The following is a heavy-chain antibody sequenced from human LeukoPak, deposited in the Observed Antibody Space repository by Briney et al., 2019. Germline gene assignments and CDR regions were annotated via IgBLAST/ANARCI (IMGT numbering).Heavy chain of an antibody. CDR1: GGSISSSNW. CDR2: IYHSGST. J-gene: IGHJ4*02. V-gene: IGHV4-4*02. CDR3: ARADRSSGWYYFDY. D-gene: IGHD6-19*01. Sequence: SETLSLTRAVSGGSISSSNWWSWVRQPPGKGLEWIGEIYHSGSTNYNPSLKSRVTISVDKSKNQFSLKLSSVTAADTAVYYCARADRSSGWYYFDYWGQGTLVTVSS.